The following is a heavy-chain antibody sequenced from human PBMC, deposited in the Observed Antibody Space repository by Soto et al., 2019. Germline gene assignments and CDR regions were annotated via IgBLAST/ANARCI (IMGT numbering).Heavy chain of an antibody. D-gene: IGHD1-1*01. V-gene: IGHV4-30-2*01. CDR2: IYHSGST. J-gene: IGHJ5*02. CDR1: GGSISSGGYC. Sequence: SETLSLTWAVSGGSISSGGYCWSWIRQKTWKGLEWIAYIYHSGSTYYNPSLKSRVTISVDTSKNQFSLKLSSVTAADTAVYYFARVLGWATTSSWFDPWGQGTLVTVSS. CDR3: ARVLGWATTSSWFDP.